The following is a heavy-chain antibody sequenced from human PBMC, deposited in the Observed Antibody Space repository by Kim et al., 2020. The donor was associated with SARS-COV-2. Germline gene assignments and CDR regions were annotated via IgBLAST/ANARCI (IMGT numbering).Heavy chain of an antibody. V-gene: IGHV3-64D*09. CDR3: VKAGGY. Sequence: NGDTTKYSDSVKGRFTGSRDNSKNMLYLQMSSLRTEDTALYYCVKAGGYWGQGALVTVSS. CDR2: NGDTT. J-gene: IGHJ4*02.